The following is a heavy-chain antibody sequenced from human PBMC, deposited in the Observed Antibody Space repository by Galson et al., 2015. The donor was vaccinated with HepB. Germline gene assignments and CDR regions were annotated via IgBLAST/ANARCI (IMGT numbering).Heavy chain of an antibody. J-gene: IGHJ4*02. CDR1: GFTFSTYG. CDR3: AKDDSHSFEY. CDR2: ISYDGSKK. V-gene: IGHV3-30*18. Sequence: LRLSCAASGFTFSTYGMHWVRQAPGKGLEWVAVISYDGSKKYYADSVRGRFTISRDNSMNTVYLQMNSLRAEDTAVYFCAKDDSHSFEYWGQGSLVTVSS. D-gene: IGHD3-22*01.